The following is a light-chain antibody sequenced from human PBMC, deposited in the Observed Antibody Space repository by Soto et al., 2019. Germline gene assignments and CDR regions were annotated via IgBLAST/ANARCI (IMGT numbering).Light chain of an antibody. V-gene: IGKV1-9*01. CDR3: QPLNSNPLA. J-gene: IGKJ4*01. CDR1: QGISSY. Sequence: DIQLTQSPSFLSASVGDGVTITCRASQGISSYLAWYQQKPGKAPKLLISAASILQSGVPSRFSGSGSGTEFTLTISSLQPEDFATYYCQPLNSNPLAFGGGTKVEIK. CDR2: AAS.